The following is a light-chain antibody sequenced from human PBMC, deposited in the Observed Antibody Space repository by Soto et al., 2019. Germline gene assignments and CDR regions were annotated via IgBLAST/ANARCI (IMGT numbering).Light chain of an antibody. V-gene: IGKV3-20*01. J-gene: IGKJ4*01. CDR3: QQYGSSLT. CDR1: QSVSSNY. CDR2: STS. Sequence: VLTQSQGLLSVSPGERATLSCRASQSVSSNYLTWYQQKPGQAPRLLIYSTSTRATGIPDRFSGSGSGTDFTLTISRLEPEDSAVYDCQQYGSSLTVGGGTKVDIK.